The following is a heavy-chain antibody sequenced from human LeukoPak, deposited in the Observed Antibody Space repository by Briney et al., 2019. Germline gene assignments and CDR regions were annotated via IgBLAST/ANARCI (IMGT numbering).Heavy chain of an antibody. CDR2: ISAYNGNT. Sequence: ASVKVSCKASGYTFTGYYMHWVRQAPGQGLEWMGWISAYNGNTNYAQKLQGRVTMTTDTSTSTAYMELRSLRSDDTAVYYCARLSRDGYNYQVYWGQGTLVTVSS. CDR1: GYTFTGYY. D-gene: IGHD5-24*01. V-gene: IGHV1-18*04. CDR3: ARLSRDGYNYQVY. J-gene: IGHJ4*02.